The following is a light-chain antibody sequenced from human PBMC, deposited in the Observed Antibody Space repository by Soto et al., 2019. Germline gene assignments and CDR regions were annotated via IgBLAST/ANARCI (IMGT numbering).Light chain of an antibody. CDR3: SSFTSTNALV. J-gene: IGLJ1*01. CDR2: EVS. CDR1: RLDIDAYDF. V-gene: IGLV2-14*01. Sequence: QSALTQPASVSGSPGQSITISCTGSRLDIDAYDFVSWYQQHPGKAPRLIIYEVSNRPSGISNRFSGSKSGITASLTISGLQAEDEADYYCSSFTSTNALVFGAGTKSPS.